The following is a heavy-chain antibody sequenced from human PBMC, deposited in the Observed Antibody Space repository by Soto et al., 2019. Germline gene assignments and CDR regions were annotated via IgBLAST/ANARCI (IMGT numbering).Heavy chain of an antibody. CDR3: ASGGLNDFWSGYYWARWAFDI. V-gene: IGHV1-18*01. J-gene: IGHJ3*02. CDR2: ISAYNGNT. CDR1: GYTFTSYG. D-gene: IGHD3-3*01. Sequence: ASVKVSCKASGYTFTSYGISWVRQAPGQGLEWMGWISAYNGNTNYAQKLQGRVTMTTDTSTSTAYMELRSLRSDDTAVYYCASGGLNDFWSGYYWARWAFDIWGQGTMVTVSS.